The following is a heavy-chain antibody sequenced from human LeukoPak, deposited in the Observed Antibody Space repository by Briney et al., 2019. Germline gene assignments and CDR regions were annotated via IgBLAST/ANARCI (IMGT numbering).Heavy chain of an antibody. J-gene: IGHJ1*01. CDR2: MNHSGST. D-gene: IGHD2/OR15-2a*01. CDR1: GGSFSGYF. Sequence: SETLSLTCAVYGGSFSGYFWSWIRQPPGKGLEWIGEMNHSGSTNYNPSLKSRVTISVDMSKNQFSLKVTSVTAADTAVYYCARRVISMNYAGEYLQQWGQGTLVTVSS. CDR3: ARRVISMNYAGEYLQQ. V-gene: IGHV4-34*01.